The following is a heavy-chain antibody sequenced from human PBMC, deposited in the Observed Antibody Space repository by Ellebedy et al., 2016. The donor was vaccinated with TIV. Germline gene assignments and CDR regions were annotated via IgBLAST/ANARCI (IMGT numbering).Heavy chain of an antibody. CDR1: GVNVSSNY. J-gene: IGHJ3*02. D-gene: IGHD1-26*01. CDR2: IYSDGST. V-gene: IGHV3-53*01. Sequence: GESLKISXAASGVNVSSNYMSWVRQAPGKGLEWVSIIYSDGSTYYADSVKGRSTLSRDISKNTLFLQMNSLRAEDTAVYYCARAKRGSYYSAFDIWGQGTMVTVS. CDR3: ARAKRGSYYSAFDI.